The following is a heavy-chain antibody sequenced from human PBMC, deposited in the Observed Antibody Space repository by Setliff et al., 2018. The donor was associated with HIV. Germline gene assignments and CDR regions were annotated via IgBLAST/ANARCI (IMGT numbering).Heavy chain of an antibody. V-gene: IGHV4-39*07. Sequence: SETLSLTCTVSGASITHTSYYWGWIRQPPGKGLEWIGSIYHRGSTNYNPSLKSRVTISVDRSKNQFSLKMTSVTAADTAVYYCARTQGLGLDWGQGTLVTVS. CDR3: ARTQGLGLD. J-gene: IGHJ4*02. CDR2: IYHRGST. CDR1: GASITHTSYY.